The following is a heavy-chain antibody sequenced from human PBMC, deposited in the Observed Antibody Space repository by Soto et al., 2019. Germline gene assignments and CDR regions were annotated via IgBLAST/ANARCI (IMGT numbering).Heavy chain of an antibody. CDR3: ARIGVSSGHESPDFDS. Sequence: QVQLVQSGAEVKKPGASVKVSCKASGYTFSFYGITWVRQAPGQGLEWMGWISGFNGNTNYAADLQGRVTMTTDTSTSTAYMELRGLRSDDTAVYYCARIGVSSGHESPDFDSWGQGTLVTVSP. CDR2: ISGFNGNT. D-gene: IGHD3-16*01. V-gene: IGHV1-18*01. J-gene: IGHJ4*02. CDR1: GYTFSFYG.